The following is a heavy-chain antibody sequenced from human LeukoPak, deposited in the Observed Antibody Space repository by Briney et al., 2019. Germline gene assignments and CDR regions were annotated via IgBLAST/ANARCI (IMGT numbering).Heavy chain of an antibody. CDR2: VDPEDGET. D-gene: IGHD6-19*01. J-gene: IGHJ4*02. CDR1: GYTFTDYY. Sequence: ASVKVSCKAPGYTFTDYYMHWVQQAPGKGLEWMGRVDPEDGETIYAEKFQGRVTITADTSTDTAYMELSSLRSEDTAVYYCATGSDSSGWYDDYWGQGTLVTVSS. V-gene: IGHV1-69-2*01. CDR3: ATGSDSSGWYDDY.